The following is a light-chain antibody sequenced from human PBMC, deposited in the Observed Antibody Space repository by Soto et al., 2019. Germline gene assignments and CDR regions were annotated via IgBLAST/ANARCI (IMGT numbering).Light chain of an antibody. Sequence: QLVLTQPPSVSGAPGQRVTISCTGSTSNIGAGYDVHWYQQLPGTAPKLLIFGNNNRPSGVPDRFSGSKSGTSGSLAITGLQVEDEADYYCQSYDSSLSEYVFGSGTKLTVL. CDR1: TSNIGAGYD. CDR2: GNN. J-gene: IGLJ1*01. CDR3: QSYDSSLSEYV. V-gene: IGLV1-40*01.